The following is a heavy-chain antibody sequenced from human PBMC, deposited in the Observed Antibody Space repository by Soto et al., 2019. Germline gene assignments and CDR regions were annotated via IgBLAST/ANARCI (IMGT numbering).Heavy chain of an antibody. D-gene: IGHD6-13*01. V-gene: IGHV4-31*03. Sequence: QVQLQESGPGLVKPSQTLSLTCTVSGGSISSGGYYWSWIRQHPGKGLEWIGYIYYSGSTYYNPSLKSRVTISVDTSKNQFSLRLSSVTAADTAVYYCARERHSSSWYFDPWGQGTLVTVSS. CDR3: ARERHSSSWYFDP. J-gene: IGHJ5*02. CDR1: GGSISSGGYY. CDR2: IYYSGST.